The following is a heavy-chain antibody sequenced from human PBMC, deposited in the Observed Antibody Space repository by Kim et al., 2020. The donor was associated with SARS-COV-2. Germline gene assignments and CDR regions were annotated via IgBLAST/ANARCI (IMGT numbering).Heavy chain of an antibody. CDR3: ARGNGGVYDFWSGYGMDV. D-gene: IGHD3-3*01. V-gene: IGHV1-69*13. CDR2: IIPIFGTA. Sequence: SVKVSCKASGGTFSSYAISWVRQAPGQGLEWMGGIIPIFGTANYAQKFQGRVTITADESTSTAYMELSSLRSEDTAVYYCARGNGGVYDFWSGYGMDVWGQGTTVTVSS. CDR1: GGTFSSYA. J-gene: IGHJ6*02.